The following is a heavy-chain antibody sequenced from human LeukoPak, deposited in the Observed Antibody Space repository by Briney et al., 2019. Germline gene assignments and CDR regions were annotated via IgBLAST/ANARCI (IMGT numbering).Heavy chain of an antibody. D-gene: IGHD3-16*01. V-gene: IGHV3-48*04. CDR1: GFTFSSHS. CDR2: ISSSSTI. CDR3: AKDRANWAIDD. Sequence: PGGSLRLPCAASGFTFSSHSMNWVRQAPGKGLEWVSYISSSSTIYYADSVKGRFTASKDDARKSMYLQMNSLRVEDTAVYYCAKDRANWAIDDWGQGTQVTVSS. J-gene: IGHJ4*02.